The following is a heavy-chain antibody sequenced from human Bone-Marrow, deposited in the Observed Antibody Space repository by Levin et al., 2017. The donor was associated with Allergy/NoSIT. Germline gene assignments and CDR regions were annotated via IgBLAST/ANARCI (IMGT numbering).Heavy chain of an antibody. D-gene: IGHD3-10*01. V-gene: IGHV4-34*01. Sequence: SCAVYGGSFSGYYWSWIRQPPGKGLEWIGEINHSGSTNYNPSLKSRVTISVDTSKNQFSLKLSSVTAADTAVYYCARGFRGYGSGSLRYYYYYYGMDVWGQGTTVTVSS. CDR1: GGSFSGYY. J-gene: IGHJ6*02. CDR2: INHSGST. CDR3: ARGFRGYGSGSLRYYYYYYGMDV.